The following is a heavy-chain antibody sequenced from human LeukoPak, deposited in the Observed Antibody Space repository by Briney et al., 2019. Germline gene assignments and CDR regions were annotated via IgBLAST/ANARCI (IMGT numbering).Heavy chain of an antibody. J-gene: IGHJ3*02. D-gene: IGHD6-19*01. Sequence: GESLKISCKGTGYRSSSYWIGWVRQMPGKGLEWMGIIYPGDSDTRYSPSFQGQVTISADNSITTAYLQWSSLKASDSAIYYCAKIAVAAPDAFDIWGQGTMVTVSS. CDR1: GYRSSSYW. CDR3: AKIAVAAPDAFDI. V-gene: IGHV5-51*01. CDR2: IYPGDSDT.